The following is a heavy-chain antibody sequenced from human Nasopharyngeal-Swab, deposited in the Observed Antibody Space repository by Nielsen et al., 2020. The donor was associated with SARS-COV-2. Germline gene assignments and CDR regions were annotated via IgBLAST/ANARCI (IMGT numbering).Heavy chain of an antibody. Sequence: GGSLRLSCAASGFTFDEDAMHWVRQAPGKGREWVSGISWNSGSIGYADSVKGRFTISRDNAKNSLYLQMNSLRAEDTALYYCAKDMSPNTYYYYMDVWGKGTTVTVSS. CDR3: AKDMSPNTYYYYMDV. V-gene: IGHV3-9*01. CDR2: ISWNSGSI. CDR1: GFTFDEDA. J-gene: IGHJ6*03.